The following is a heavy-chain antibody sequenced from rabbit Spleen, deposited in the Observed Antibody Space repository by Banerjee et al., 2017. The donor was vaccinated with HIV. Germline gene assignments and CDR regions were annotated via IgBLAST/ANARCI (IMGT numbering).Heavy chain of an antibody. CDR3: ARDGDDDMGDFDG. J-gene: IGHJ2*01. D-gene: IGHD2-1*01. Sequence: QEQLEESGGDLVKPEGSLTLTCTASGFSFSGSYWICWVRQAPGKGLEWIACIGIAGGSPGDAGWAKGRFTSAKASSTTVTLQMASLAGADTAPCFCARDGDDDMGDFDGGGPGTLVPV. CDR1: GFSFSGSYW. CDR2: IGIAGGSP. V-gene: IGHV1S45*01.